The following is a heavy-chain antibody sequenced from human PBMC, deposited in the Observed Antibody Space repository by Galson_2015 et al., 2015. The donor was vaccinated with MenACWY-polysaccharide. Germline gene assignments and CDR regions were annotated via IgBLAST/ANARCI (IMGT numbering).Heavy chain of an antibody. CDR1: GFTFTSYT. CDR2: ISLGGRNT. D-gene: IGHD1-1*01. J-gene: IGHJ4*02. V-gene: IGHV3-23*01. CDR3: VKAHETSGWNRGPGY. Sequence: SLRLSCAASGFTFTSYTMSWIRQAPGKGPECVTVISLGGRNTYYADPVKGRFTISRDNSKNTLYLQMHDLRAEDTAVYYCVKAHETSGWNRGPGYWGQGTLVTVSS.